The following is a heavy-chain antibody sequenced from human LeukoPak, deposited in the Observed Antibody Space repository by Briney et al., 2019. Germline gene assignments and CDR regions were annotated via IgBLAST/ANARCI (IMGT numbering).Heavy chain of an antibody. D-gene: IGHD3-10*01. J-gene: IGHJ3*02. CDR2: IRYDGNNK. CDR1: GFTFSSYG. Sequence: GGSLRLSCAASGFTFSSYGMHWVRQAPGKGLEWVAFIRYDGNNKYYADSVKGRFTISRDNSKSTLYLQMNSLRAEDTAVYYCAKGQGWFGELYADAFDIWGQGTMVTVSS. CDR3: AKGQGWFGELYADAFDI. V-gene: IGHV3-30*02.